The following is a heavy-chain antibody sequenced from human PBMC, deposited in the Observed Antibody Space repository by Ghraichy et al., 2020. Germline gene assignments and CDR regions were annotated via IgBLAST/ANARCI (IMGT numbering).Heavy chain of an antibody. CDR1: DLTLSSAY. Sequence: SCAASDLTLSSAYMSWVRQSPGKGLEWVSVIYPGGSTFYADSVKGRFTMSRDNSKNTLYLQMTSLRAEDTAVYYCTRGFGKSWSLDNWGQGTLVTVSS. J-gene: IGHJ4*02. V-gene: IGHV3-53*01. D-gene: IGHD1-26*01. CDR2: IYPGGST. CDR3: TRGFGKSWSLDN.